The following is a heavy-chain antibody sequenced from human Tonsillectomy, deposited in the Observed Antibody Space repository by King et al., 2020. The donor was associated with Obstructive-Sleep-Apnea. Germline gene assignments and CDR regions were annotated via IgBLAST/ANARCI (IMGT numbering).Heavy chain of an antibody. V-gene: IGHV1-24*01. D-gene: IGHD4-11*01. CDR1: GYTLTELS. J-gene: IGHJ4*02. CDR3: ATPSHDYRNQYDPLEY. Sequence: QLVQSGAEVKKPGASVKVSCKVSGYTLTELSIHWVRQAPGKGLEWMGGFDSEDGEIIYAQKFQGKFTMTEDTSRDTAYMELSSLRSEDTAVYYCATPSHDYRNQYDPLEYWGQGTLVTVSS. CDR2: FDSEDGEI.